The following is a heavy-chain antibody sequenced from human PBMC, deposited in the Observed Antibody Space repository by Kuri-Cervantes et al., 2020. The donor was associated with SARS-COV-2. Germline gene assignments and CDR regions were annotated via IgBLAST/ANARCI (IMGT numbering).Heavy chain of an antibody. CDR1: GGTFSSYA. CDR2: INPNSGGT. Sequence: GESLKISCKASGGTFSSYAISWVRQAPGQGLEWMGWINPNSGGTNYAQKFQGRVTMTRDTSVSTAYMELSRLRSDDTAVYYCARGGTGIFTWFDPWGQGTLITVSS. V-gene: IGHV1-2*02. J-gene: IGHJ5*02. CDR3: ARGGTGIFTWFDP.